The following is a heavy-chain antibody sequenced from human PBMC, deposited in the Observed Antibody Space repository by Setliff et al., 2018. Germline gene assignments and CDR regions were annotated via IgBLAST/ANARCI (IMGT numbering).Heavy chain of an antibody. V-gene: IGHV3-23*01. CDR2: ITDDGDTT. Sequence: SGGSLRLSCAASGFTFDDYVMSWVRQAPGKGLEWVSAITDDGDTTHYAGSVKGRFTIDRDSTNSKLYLQMNSLRVEDTALYYCAKSSGSSSATNLEYLGPGTLVTVAS. J-gene: IGHJ4*02. CDR3: AKSSGSSSATNLEY. CDR1: GFTFDDYV. D-gene: IGHD3-10*01.